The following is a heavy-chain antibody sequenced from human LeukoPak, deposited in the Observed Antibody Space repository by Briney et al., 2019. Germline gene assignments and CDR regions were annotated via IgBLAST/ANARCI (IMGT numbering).Heavy chain of an antibody. J-gene: IGHJ6*02. CDR2: IYSSGGT. CDR1: GGSISSYY. D-gene: IGHD3-10*01. CDR3: ARVDYSGSGMDV. V-gene: IGHV4-4*07. Sequence: PSETLSLTCTVSGGSISSYYWSWIRQPAGKGLEWIGRIYSSGGTNFNPSLKSRVTMSVDTPKNQFSLKLSSVTAADTAVYYCARVDYSGSGMDVWGQGTTVTVSS.